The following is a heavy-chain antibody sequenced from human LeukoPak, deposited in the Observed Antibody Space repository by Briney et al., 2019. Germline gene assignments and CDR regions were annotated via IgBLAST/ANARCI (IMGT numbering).Heavy chain of an antibody. V-gene: IGHV5-51*01. CDR3: ARFEGYNRLGP. J-gene: IGHJ5*02. Sequence: GESLKISCKGFGYSFPNYWIGWVRQMPGKGLEWMGIIYPGDSDTRYTLSFQGQVTISADKSIGTAYLQWRSLRASDTAIYYCARFEGYNRLGPWGQGTLVTVSS. CDR2: IYPGDSDT. D-gene: IGHD5-18*01. CDR1: GYSFPNYW.